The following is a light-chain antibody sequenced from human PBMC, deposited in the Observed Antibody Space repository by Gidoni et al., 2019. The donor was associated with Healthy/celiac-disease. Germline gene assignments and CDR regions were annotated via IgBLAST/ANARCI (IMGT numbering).Light chain of an antibody. CDR3: QQLNTCPFT. J-gene: IGKJ3*01. CDR1: QGISSY. CDR2: AAS. V-gene: IGKV1-9*01. Sequence: DIQLTQSPSFLSASVGDRVTIPCRASQGISSYLAWYQQKPGKAPKLLTYAASTLQSGVPSRFSGSGSGTEFTLTISSLQPEDFATYYCQQLNTCPFTFGPGTKVDIK.